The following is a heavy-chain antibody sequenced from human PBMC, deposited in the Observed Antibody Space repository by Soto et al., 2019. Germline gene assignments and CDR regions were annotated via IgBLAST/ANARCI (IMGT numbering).Heavy chain of an antibody. CDR1: GGSISSYY. V-gene: IGHV4-59*01. J-gene: IGHJ5*02. Sequence: PSETLSLTSTVSGGSISSYYWSWIRQPPGKGLEWIGYIYYSRSTNYNPSLKSRVTISVDTSKNQFSLKLSSVTAADTAVYYCARCPGVDIVATIRGGWFDPWGQGTLVTVSS. D-gene: IGHD5-12*01. CDR2: IYYSRST. CDR3: ARCPGVDIVATIRGGWFDP.